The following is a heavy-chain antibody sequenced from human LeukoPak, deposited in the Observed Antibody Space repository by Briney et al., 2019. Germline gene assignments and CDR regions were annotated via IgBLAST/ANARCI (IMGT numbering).Heavy chain of an antibody. D-gene: IGHD2-2*01. J-gene: IGHJ4*02. CDR2: INHSGST. Sequence: PSETLSLTCAVYGGSFSGYYWSWIRQPPGKGLEWIGEINHSGSTNYNPSLKSRVTIPVDTSKNQFSLKLSSVTAADTAVYYCARAIPPKDIVVVPAALDYWGQGTLVTVSS. CDR1: GGSFSGYY. V-gene: IGHV4-34*01. CDR3: ARAIPPKDIVVVPAALDY.